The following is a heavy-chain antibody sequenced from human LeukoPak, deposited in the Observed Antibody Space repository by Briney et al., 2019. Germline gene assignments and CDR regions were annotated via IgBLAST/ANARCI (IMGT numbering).Heavy chain of an antibody. CDR1: GFTFSSYA. V-gene: IGHV3-23*01. CDR3: AKASYYYDSSGYYYYFDY. J-gene: IGHJ4*02. D-gene: IGHD3-22*01. Sequence: GGSLRHSCAASGFTFSSYAMSWVRQAPGKGLEWVSAISGSGGSTYYADSVKGRFTISRDNSKNTLYLQMNSLRAEDTAVYYCAKASYYYDSSGYYYYFDYWGQGTLVTVSS. CDR2: ISGSGGST.